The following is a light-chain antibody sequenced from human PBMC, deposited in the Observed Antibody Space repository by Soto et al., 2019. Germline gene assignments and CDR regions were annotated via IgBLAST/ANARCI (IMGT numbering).Light chain of an antibody. V-gene: IGLV2-23*01. J-gene: IGLJ1*01. Sequence: SVLTQPASVSGSPGQSITISGTGTNSDVGTHNLVSWYQQHPGKAPKLIIYEGTKRPSGVYNRFSCSKSGNTASLTISGLQAEDEADYSCCSYALLFGNRKKVTVL. CDR1: NSDVGTHNL. CDR3: CSYALL. CDR2: EGT.